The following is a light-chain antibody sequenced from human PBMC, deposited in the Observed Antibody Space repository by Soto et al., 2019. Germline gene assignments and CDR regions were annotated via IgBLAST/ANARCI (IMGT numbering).Light chain of an antibody. V-gene: IGKV3-15*01. CDR1: QSVSRN. Sequence: EIVMTQSPATLSVSPGERATLSCRASQSVSRNLAWYQQKPGQAPRLLIYGASTRATGIPARFSGSGSGTEFTLTISRLQPEDIATYYCQQYENLPTFGQGTRLEIK. CDR2: GAS. J-gene: IGKJ5*01. CDR3: QQYENLPT.